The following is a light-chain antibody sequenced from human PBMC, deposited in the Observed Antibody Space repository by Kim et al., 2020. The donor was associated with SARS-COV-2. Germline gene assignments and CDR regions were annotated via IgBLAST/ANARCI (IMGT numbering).Light chain of an antibody. CDR2: LGS. Sequence: DIVMTQSPLSLPVTPGEPASISCRSSQSLLHSNGYNYLDWYLQKPGQSPQLLIYLGSNRASGVPDRFSGSGSGTDLTLKISRVEAEDVGVYYCMQALQSRYTFGQGTKLEI. CDR3: MQALQSRYT. J-gene: IGKJ2*01. V-gene: IGKV2-28*01. CDR1: QSLLHSNGYNY.